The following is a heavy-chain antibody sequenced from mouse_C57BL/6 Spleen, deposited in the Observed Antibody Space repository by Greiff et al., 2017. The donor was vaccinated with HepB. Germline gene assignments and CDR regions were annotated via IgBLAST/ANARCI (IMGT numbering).Heavy chain of an antibody. Sequence: VQLQQSGAELVMPGASVKLSCKASGYTFTSYWMHWVKQRPGQGLEWIGEIDPSDSYTNYNQKFKGKSTLTVDKSSSTAYMQLSSLTSEDSAVYYGARGELGRGGFAYWGQGTLVTVSA. D-gene: IGHD4-1*01. V-gene: IGHV1-69*01. CDR2: IDPSDSYT. J-gene: IGHJ3*01. CDR1: GYTFTSYW. CDR3: ARGELGRGGFAY.